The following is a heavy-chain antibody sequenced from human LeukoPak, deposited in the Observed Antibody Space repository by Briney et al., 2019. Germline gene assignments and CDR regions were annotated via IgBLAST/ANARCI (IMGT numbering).Heavy chain of an antibody. CDR1: GFTFNVYG. J-gene: IGHJ4*02. D-gene: IGHD6-13*01. V-gene: IGHV3-30*02. Sequence: QPGGSLRLSCAASGFTFNVYGMHWVRQAPGKGLEWGTFIGSDGSNEYYADSVKGRFTISRDNSKNTLYLQMNSLRAEDTAVYYCASYSSSWYRADYWGQGTLVTVSS. CDR2: IGSDGSNE. CDR3: ASYSSSWYRADY.